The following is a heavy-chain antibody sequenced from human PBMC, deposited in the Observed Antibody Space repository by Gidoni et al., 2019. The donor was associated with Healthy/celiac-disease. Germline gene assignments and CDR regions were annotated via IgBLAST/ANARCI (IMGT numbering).Heavy chain of an antibody. D-gene: IGHD5-18*01. Sequence: QLQLQASGPGLVKPSETLSLTCTVSGGSVSSSSYYWGWIRQPPGKGLAWIGSIYYCGSTYYNPSLKSRVTISVDTSKNQFSLKLSSVTAADTAVYYCARQSVDTAMDDAFDIWGQGTMVTVSS. CDR1: GGSVSSSSYY. V-gene: IGHV4-39*01. J-gene: IGHJ3*02. CDR2: IYYCGST. CDR3: ARQSVDTAMDDAFDI.